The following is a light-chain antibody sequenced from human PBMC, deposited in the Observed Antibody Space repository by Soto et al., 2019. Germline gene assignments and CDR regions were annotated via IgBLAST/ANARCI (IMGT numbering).Light chain of an antibody. Sequence: QSVLAQPASVSGSPGQSITISCTGTSSDVGGYNYVSWYQHHPGKAPRLMIYEVSNRPSGVSDLFSGSKSGNTASLTISGLLAEDEPDYYCSSYTSISTYVFGTGTKVTVL. CDR3: SSYTSISTYV. CDR2: EVS. CDR1: SSDVGGYNY. J-gene: IGLJ1*01. V-gene: IGLV2-14*01.